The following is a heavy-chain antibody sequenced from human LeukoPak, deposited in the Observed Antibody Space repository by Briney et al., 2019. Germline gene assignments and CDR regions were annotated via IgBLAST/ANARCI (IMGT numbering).Heavy chain of an antibody. J-gene: IGHJ3*02. Sequence: GGSLRLSCAASGFTFSSYWMSWVRQAPGKGLEWVANIKQDGSEKYYVDSVKGRFTISRDNAKNSLYLQMNSLRAEDTAVYYCARDHGGYDDAFDIWGQGTTVTVTS. CDR1: GFTFSSYW. CDR3: ARDHGGYDDAFDI. CDR2: IKQDGSEK. V-gene: IGHV3-7*03. D-gene: IGHD5-12*01.